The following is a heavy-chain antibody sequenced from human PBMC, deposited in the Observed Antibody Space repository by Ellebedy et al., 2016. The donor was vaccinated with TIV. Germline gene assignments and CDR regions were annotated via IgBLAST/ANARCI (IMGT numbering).Heavy chain of an antibody. Sequence: GESLKISCAASGLTLKNYWMSWVRQAPGKGLEWVANIKEDGSEKYYVDFVKGRFTISRDNAKNSLYLQMSSVRADDTAVYYCATYSPERSTYWGQGT. V-gene: IGHV3-7*03. CDR3: ATYSPERSTY. CDR1: GLTLKNYW. CDR2: IKEDGSEK. J-gene: IGHJ4*02. D-gene: IGHD2-15*01.